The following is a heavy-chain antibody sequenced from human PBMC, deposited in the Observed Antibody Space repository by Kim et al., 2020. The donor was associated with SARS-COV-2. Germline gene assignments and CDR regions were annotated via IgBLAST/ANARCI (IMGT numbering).Heavy chain of an antibody. CDR3: ARRVGYYFDY. J-gene: IGHJ4*02. CDR2: IDWDADK. Sequence: SGPTLVNPTQTLTLTCTFSGFSLSTSGMCVSWIRQPPGKALEWLARIDWDADKHYSTSLKTRLTISKDTSKNKVVLTMTNMDPVDTAMYFCARRVGYYFDYWGQGTLVTVSS. D-gene: IGHD1-26*01. V-gene: IGHV2-70*11. CDR1: GFSLSTSGMC.